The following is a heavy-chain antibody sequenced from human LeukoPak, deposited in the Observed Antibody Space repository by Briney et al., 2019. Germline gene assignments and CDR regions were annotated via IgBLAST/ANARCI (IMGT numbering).Heavy chain of an antibody. Sequence: SETLSLTCTVSGGSISNYYWNWIRKPPGKGLEWIGYNYYSGSTNYNPSLKSRVTISVDTSKNQFSLKLSSVTAADTGVYYCARVDGSCSGGSCPSGNWFDPWGQGTLVTVSS. J-gene: IGHJ5*02. V-gene: IGHV4-59*01. CDR3: ARVDGSCSGGSCPSGNWFDP. CDR2: NYYSGST. CDR1: GGSISNYY. D-gene: IGHD2-15*01.